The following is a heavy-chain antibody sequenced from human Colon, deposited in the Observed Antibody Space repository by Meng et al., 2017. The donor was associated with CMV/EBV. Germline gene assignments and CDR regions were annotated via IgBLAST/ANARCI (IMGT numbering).Heavy chain of an antibody. V-gene: IGHV3-72*01. Sequence: SGFIFSDPYMDWVRQAPGQGLEWVGRVRDRGNSYTTEYAASVKGRFTISRDDSKNSLYLQMNSLENEDTAVYYCVKSSGTFYPAFDYWGQGTLVTVSS. CDR3: VKSSGTFYPAFDY. CDR2: VRDRGNSYTT. CDR1: GFIFSDPY. J-gene: IGHJ4*02. D-gene: IGHD1-26*01.